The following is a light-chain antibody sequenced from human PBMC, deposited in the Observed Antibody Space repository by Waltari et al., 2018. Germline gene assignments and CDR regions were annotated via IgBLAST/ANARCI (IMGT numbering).Light chain of an antibody. Sequence: DFQMTRSPPTLSASIGDRVTITCRDSQSISTWLAWSQQRPGKAPKLLIYKASALESGVPARFSGSGSATDFTLTISSLQPDDFATYYCQQDNSFPWTFGQGTKVEIK. CDR1: QSISTW. CDR3: QQDNSFPWT. CDR2: KAS. V-gene: IGKV1-5*03. J-gene: IGKJ1*01.